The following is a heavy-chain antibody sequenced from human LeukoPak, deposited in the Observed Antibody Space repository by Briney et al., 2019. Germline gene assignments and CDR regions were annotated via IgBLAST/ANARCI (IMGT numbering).Heavy chain of an antibody. CDR1: GFTFTSYG. V-gene: IGHV3-30*02. CDR3: ARWGAAAGHDAFDI. CDR2: IRYDGSNK. J-gene: IGHJ3*02. Sequence: GGCLRLSCAASGFTFTSYGMHWVRQAPGKGLEWVAFIRYDGSNKYYADSVKGRFTISRDNSKNTLYLQMNSLRAEDTAVYYCARWGAAAGHDAFDIWGQGTLVTVSS. D-gene: IGHD6-13*01.